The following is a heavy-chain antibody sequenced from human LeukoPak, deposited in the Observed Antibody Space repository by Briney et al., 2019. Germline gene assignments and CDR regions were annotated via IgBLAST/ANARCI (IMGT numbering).Heavy chain of an antibody. D-gene: IGHD5-18*01. J-gene: IGHJ3*02. CDR1: GGSISSYY. CDR3: ARSRREGYSYGNDAFDI. V-gene: IGHV4-59*01. Sequence: SETLSLTCTVSGGSISSYYWSWIRQPPGKGLEWIGYIYYSGSTNYNPSLKSRVTISVDTSKNQFSLKLSSVTAADTAVYYCARSRREGYSYGNDAFDIWGQGTMVTVSS. CDR2: IYYSGST.